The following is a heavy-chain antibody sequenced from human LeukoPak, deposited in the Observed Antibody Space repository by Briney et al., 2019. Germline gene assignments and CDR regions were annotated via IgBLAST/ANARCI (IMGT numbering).Heavy chain of an antibody. Sequence: SETLSLTCAVYGGSFSGYYWSWIRQPPGKGLEWIGEINHSGSTNYNPSLKSRVTISVDTSKNQFSLKLSSVTAADTAVYYCARDVGATTIAAWFDPWGQGTLVTVSS. D-gene: IGHD1-26*01. CDR3: ARDVGATTIAAWFDP. J-gene: IGHJ5*02. CDR2: INHSGST. V-gene: IGHV4-34*01. CDR1: GGSFSGYY.